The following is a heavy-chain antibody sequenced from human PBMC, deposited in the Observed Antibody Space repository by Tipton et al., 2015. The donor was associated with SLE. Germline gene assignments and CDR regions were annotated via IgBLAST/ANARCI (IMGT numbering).Heavy chain of an antibody. V-gene: IGHV4-34*01. J-gene: IGHJ6*02. D-gene: IGHD6-13*01. CDR3: ARHIPGGSSWHYYYYYGMDV. CDR2: INQSGST. Sequence: TLSLTCAVYGGSFSGYYWTWIRQPPGKGLEWIGEINQSGSTNYRPSLKSRVTISVDTSKNQFSLKLSSVAAADTAVYYCARHIPGGSSWHYYYYYGMDVWGQGTTVTVSS. CDR1: GGSFSGYY.